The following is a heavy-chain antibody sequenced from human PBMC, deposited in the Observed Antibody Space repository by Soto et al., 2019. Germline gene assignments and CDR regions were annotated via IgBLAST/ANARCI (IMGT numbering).Heavy chain of an antibody. CDR3: AKEGPLRDCSRTSCLGAFDI. CDR2: ITASGDTT. D-gene: IGHD2-2*01. CDR1: GFTFSSYA. J-gene: IGHJ3*02. Sequence: EVQLLESGGGLVQPGGSLRLSCAASGFTFSSYAMSWVRQAPGKGLEWDSAITASGDTTYYADSVKGRFTIYRDNSNSTMYLQMKRLRAEDTAVYYCAKEGPLRDCSRTSCLGAFDIWGQGTMVTVSS. V-gene: IGHV3-23*01.